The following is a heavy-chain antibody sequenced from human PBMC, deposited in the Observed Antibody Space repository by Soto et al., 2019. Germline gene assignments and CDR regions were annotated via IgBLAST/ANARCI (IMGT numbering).Heavy chain of an antibody. CDR3: ARSEYYYDSSGYYYGMDV. CDR2: IYYSGST. CDR1: GGSISSGGYY. D-gene: IGHD3-22*01. J-gene: IGHJ6*02. V-gene: IGHV4-31*03. Sequence: SETLSLTCTVSGGSISSGGYYWSWIRQHPGKGLEWIGYIYYSGSTYYNPSLKSRVTISVDTSKNQFSLKLSSVTAADTVVYYCARSEYYYDSSGYYYGMDVWGQGTTVTVSS.